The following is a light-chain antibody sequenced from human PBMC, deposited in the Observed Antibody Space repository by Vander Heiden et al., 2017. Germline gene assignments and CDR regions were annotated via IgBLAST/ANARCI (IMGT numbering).Light chain of an antibody. CDR3: AAWDDSLNVHYV. V-gene: IGLV1-44*01. CDR1: SSNIGSNT. CDR2: TNN. J-gene: IGLJ1*01. Sequence: QSVLTQPPSASGTPGQRVTISCSGSSSNIGSNTVNWYQQLPGTAPKLLNYTNNQRPSGVPDRFSGSKSGTSASLAISGLQSEDEADYYCAAWDDSLNVHYVFGTGTKVTVL.